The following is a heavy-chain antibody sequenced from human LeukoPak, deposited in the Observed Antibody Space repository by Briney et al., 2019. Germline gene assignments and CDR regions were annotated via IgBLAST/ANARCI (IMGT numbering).Heavy chain of an antibody. J-gene: IGHJ3*02. V-gene: IGHV4-39*01. CDR3: ARLGAAGITMIVVGPNDAFDI. CDR2: IYYSGST. CDR1: GGSIRSSSYY. Sequence: SETLSLTCTVSGGSIRSSSYYWGWIRQPPGKGLEWIGSIYYSGSTYYNPSLKSRVTISVDTSKNQFSLKLSSVTAADTAVYYCARLGAAGITMIVVGPNDAFDIWGQGTMVTVSS. D-gene: IGHD3-22*01.